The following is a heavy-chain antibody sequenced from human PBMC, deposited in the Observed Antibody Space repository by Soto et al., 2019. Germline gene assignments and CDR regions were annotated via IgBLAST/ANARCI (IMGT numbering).Heavy chain of an antibody. CDR2: ISAYNGNT. CDR3: ARVSYYYYGMDV. J-gene: IGHJ6*02. Sequence: QVELVQSGAEVKKPGASVKVSCKASGYTFTSYGISWGRQAPGQGLEWMGWISAYNGNTKYAQTLQGRVTMTPDTSTSTAYMELRSLRSVDTAVFYWARVSYYYYGMDVWGQGTTVTVSS. CDR1: GYTFTSYG. V-gene: IGHV1-18*01.